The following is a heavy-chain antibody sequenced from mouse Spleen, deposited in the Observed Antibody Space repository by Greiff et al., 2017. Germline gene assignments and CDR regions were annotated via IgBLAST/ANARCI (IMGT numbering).Heavy chain of an antibody. D-gene: IGHD2-5*01. CDR1: GFTFSDYY. CDR2: ISNGGGST. V-gene: IGHV5-12*01. CDR3: ARQDYSNYLWYFDV. J-gene: IGHJ1*03. Sequence: EVQGVESGGGLVQPGGSLKLSCAASGFTFSDYYMYWVRQTPEKRLEWVAYISNGGGSTYYPDTVKGRFTISRDNAKNTLYLQMSRLKSEDTAMYYCARQDYSNYLWYFDVWGTGTTVTVSS.